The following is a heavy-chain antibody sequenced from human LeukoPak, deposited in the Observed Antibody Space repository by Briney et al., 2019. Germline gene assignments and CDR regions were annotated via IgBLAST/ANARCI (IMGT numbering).Heavy chain of an antibody. D-gene: IGHD4-17*01. CDR1: GYTFTSYY. V-gene: IGHV1-46*01. Sequence: ASAKVSCKASGYTFTSYYMHWVRQAPGQGLEWMGIINPSGGSTSYAQKFQGRVTMTRDMSTSTVYMELSSLRSEDTAVYYCARDVRSKGYFDLWGRGTLVTVSS. J-gene: IGHJ2*01. CDR2: INPSGGST. CDR3: ARDVRSKGYFDL.